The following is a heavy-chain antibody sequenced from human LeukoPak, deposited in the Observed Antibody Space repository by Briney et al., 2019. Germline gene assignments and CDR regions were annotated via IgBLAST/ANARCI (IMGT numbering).Heavy chain of an antibody. V-gene: IGHV4-34*01. J-gene: IGHJ5*02. CDR3: AKGRAYSP. Sequence: SETLSLTCAVYGGSFSGYYWSWIRQPPGKGLEWIGEINHSGSTNYNPSLKSRVTIPVDTSKNQFSLKLSSVTVADTAVYYCAKGRAYSPWGQGTLVTVSS. CDR2: INHSGST. D-gene: IGHD1-26*01. CDR1: GGSFSGYY.